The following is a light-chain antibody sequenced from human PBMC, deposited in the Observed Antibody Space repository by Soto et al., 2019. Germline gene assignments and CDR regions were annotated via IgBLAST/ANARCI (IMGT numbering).Light chain of an antibody. CDR1: QSISSW. V-gene: IGKV1-5*03. J-gene: IGKJ1*01. Sequence: DIQMTQSPSTLSASVGDRVTITCRASQSISSWLAWYQQKPGKAPKLLIYKASSLESRVPSRFSGSGSGTEFTLTISSLQPDDFATYHCQQYNSYPWTFGQGTKVEIK. CDR3: QQYNSYPWT. CDR2: KAS.